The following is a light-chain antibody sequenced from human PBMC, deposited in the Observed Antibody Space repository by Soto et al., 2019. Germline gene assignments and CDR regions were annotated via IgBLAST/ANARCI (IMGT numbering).Light chain of an antibody. V-gene: IGLV2-14*03. J-gene: IGLJ2*01. CDR2: GVS. Sequence: QSALTQPASVSGSPGQSITISCTGTSSDVGGYNNVSWYQHRPGKAPELIIYGVSNRPSGVSLRFSGSKSDNTASLTISGLQAEDEADYYCTSYTTISTLVVFGGGTKLTVL. CDR3: TSYTTISTLVV. CDR1: SSDVGGYNN.